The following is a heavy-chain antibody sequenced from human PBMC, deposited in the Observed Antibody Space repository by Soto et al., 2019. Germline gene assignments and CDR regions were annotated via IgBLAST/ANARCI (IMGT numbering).Heavy chain of an antibody. CDR2: ISAYNGNT. CDR3: ARSYDILTGYSYYYYYGMDV. Sequence: ASVKVSCKASGYTFTSYGISWVRQAPGQGLEWMGWISAYNGNTNYAQKLQGRVTMTTDTSTSTAYMELRSLRSDDTAVYYCARSYDILTGYSYYYYYGMDVWGQGTTVTVSS. CDR1: GYTFTSYG. V-gene: IGHV1-18*01. J-gene: IGHJ6*02. D-gene: IGHD3-9*01.